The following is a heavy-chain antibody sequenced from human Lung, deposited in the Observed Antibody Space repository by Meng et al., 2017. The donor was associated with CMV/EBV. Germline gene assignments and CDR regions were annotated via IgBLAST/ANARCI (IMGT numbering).Heavy chain of an antibody. J-gene: IGHJ5*02. CDR1: GFRFRNYA. CDR3: AKGSYYDDSAVYNWFHP. V-gene: IGHV3-23*01. CDR2: ISGSGGST. D-gene: IGHD3-22*01. Sequence: ESLKISCAASGFRFRNYAMSWVRQAPGKGLEWVSGISGSGGSTFYVDSVKGRFTISRDNSKNTLFLQMNSLRAEDTAVYYCAKGSYYDDSAVYNWFHPWGQGALVTVSS.